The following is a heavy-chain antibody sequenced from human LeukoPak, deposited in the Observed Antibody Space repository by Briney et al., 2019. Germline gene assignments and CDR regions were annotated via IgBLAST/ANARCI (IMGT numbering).Heavy chain of an antibody. J-gene: IGHJ6*02. Sequence: GGSLRLSCAASGFTFSNYAMSWVRQAPGTGLEWVSATSGSGGNTYYADSVKGRFTISRDNSKNTLYLQMNSLRAEDTAVYYCAKYCASSSCYSVGSVYYGIDVWGQGTTVTVSS. V-gene: IGHV3-23*01. CDR1: GFTFSNYA. CDR3: AKYCASSSCYSVGSVYYGIDV. CDR2: TSGSGGNT. D-gene: IGHD2-2*01.